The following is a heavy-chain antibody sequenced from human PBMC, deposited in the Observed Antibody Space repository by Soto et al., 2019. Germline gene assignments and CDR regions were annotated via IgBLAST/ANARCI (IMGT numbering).Heavy chain of an antibody. CDR2: ISYDGSNK. CDR1: GFTFSSYG. D-gene: IGHD6-19*01. CDR3: AKGGAVASYYYGMDV. Sequence: GGSLRLSCAASGFTFSSYGMHWVRQAPGKGLEWVAVISYDGSNKYYADSVKGRFTISRDNSKNTLYLQMNSLRAEDTAVYYCAKGGAVASYYYGMDVWGQETTVTVSS. V-gene: IGHV3-30*18. J-gene: IGHJ6*02.